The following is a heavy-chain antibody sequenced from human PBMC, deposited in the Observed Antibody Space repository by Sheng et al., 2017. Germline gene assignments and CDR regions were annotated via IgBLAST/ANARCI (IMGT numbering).Heavy chain of an antibody. CDR1: GFTFSGSA. Sequence: EVQLVESGGGLVQPGGSLKLSCAASGFTFSGSAIHWVRQASGKGLEWVGRVRSKANSHATEYAASVEGRFTISRDDAKNTAYLQMNSLKSEDTAVYYCTRRNPDDSSGYNWGQGTLVTVSS. V-gene: IGHV3-73*01. CDR2: VRSKANSHAT. CDR3: TRRNPDDSSGYN. J-gene: IGHJ4*02. D-gene: IGHD3-22*01.